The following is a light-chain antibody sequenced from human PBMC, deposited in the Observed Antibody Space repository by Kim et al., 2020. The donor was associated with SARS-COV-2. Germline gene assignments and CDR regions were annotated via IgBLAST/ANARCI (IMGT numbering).Light chain of an antibody. CDR1: TSNIGNYP. Sequence: GQRYTISCSGSTSNIGNYPVSWYQQVPGTAPKLLIYGNDERPSRVPDRFSGSKSGTSASLAISGLQSDDEADYYCAAWDDTLYGRVFGGGTQLTVL. J-gene: IGLJ3*02. CDR3: AAWDDTLYGRV. V-gene: IGLV1-44*01. CDR2: GND.